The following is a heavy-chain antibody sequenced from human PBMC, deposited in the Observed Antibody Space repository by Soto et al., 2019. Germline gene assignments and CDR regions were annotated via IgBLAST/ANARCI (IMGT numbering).Heavy chain of an antibody. J-gene: IGHJ3*02. CDR2: TRNKANSYTT. CDR3: ASEITMVRGAMGGAFDI. Sequence: EVQLVESGGGLVQPGGSLRLSCAASGFTFSDHYMDWVRQAPGKGLEWVGRTRNKANSYTTEYAASVKGRFTISRDDSKNSLYLQMNSLKTEDTAVYYCASEITMVRGAMGGAFDIWGQGTMVTVSS. D-gene: IGHD3-10*01. CDR1: GFTFSDHY. V-gene: IGHV3-72*01.